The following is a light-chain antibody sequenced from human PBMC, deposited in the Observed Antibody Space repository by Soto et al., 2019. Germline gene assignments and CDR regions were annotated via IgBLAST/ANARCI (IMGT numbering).Light chain of an antibody. V-gene: IGLV2-14*03. J-gene: IGLJ2*01. CDR2: DVS. CDR3: SSYSTRSALV. Sequence: QSALTQPASVSGSPGQSITISCAGTSADIGAFNYVSWYQHHPGKAPQLLIYDVSNRPSGVSARFSASKSANTASLTISGLQTDDEADYYCSSYSTRSALVFGGGTKVTVL. CDR1: SADIGAFNY.